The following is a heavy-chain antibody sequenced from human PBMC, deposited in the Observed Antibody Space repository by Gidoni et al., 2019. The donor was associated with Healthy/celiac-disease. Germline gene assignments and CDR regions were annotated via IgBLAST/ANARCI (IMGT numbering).Heavy chain of an antibody. D-gene: IGHD4-17*01. CDR1: GGSISSSSYY. V-gene: IGHV4-39*01. CDR3: ARHRGLRRWFDP. Sequence: QLQLQESGPGLVKPSETLSLTCTVSGGSISSSSYYWGWIRQPPGKGLEWIGSIYYSGSTYYNPSLKSRVTRSVDTSKNQFSLKLSSVTAADTAVYYCARHRGLRRWFDPWGQGTLVTVSS. CDR2: IYYSGST. J-gene: IGHJ5*02.